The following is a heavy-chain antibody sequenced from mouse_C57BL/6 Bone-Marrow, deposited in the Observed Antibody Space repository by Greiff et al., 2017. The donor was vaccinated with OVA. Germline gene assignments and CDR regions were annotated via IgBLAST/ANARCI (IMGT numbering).Heavy chain of an antibody. CDR2: IYPRSGNT. CDR1: GYTFTSYG. D-gene: IGHD1-1*02. CDR3: ATYYFAY. J-gene: IGHJ3*01. Sequence: VKLVESGAELARPGASVKLSCKASGYTFTSYGISWVKQRTGQGLEWIGEIYPRSGNTYYNEKFKGKATLTADKSSSTAYMELRSLTSEDSAVYFCATYYFAYWGQGTLVTVSA. V-gene: IGHV1-81*01.